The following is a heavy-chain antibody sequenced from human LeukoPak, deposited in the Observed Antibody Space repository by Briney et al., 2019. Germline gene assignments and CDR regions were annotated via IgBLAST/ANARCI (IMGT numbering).Heavy chain of an antibody. Sequence: PGGSLRLSCAASGFTFSSYAMSWVRQAPGKGLEWVSAISGSGGSTYYADSVKGRFTISRDNAKNSLYLQMNSLRAEDTAVYYCATVVFPAIEYWGQGTLVSVSS. CDR1: GFTFSSYA. CDR3: ATVVFPAIEY. J-gene: IGHJ4*02. CDR2: ISGSGGST. D-gene: IGHD2-2*01. V-gene: IGHV3-23*01.